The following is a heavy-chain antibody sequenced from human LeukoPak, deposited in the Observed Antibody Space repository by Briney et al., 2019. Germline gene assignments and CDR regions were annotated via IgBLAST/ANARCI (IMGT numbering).Heavy chain of an antibody. D-gene: IGHD6-13*01. CDR1: GYTFTSYG. J-gene: IGHJ6*03. Sequence: ASVKVSCKASGYTFTSYGISWVRQAPGQGLEWMGWISAYNDNTNYAQKLQGRVTMTTDTSTSTAYMELRSLRSDNTAVYYCARDGSSNWYANFDSYYMDVWGKGTTVTVSS. CDR3: ARDGSSNWYANFDSYYMDV. V-gene: IGHV1-18*01. CDR2: ISAYNDNT.